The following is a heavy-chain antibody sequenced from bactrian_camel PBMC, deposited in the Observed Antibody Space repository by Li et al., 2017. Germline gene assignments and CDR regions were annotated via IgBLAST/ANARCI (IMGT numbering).Heavy chain of an antibody. CDR3: AVLGDCATYCSSGSCAWPALMSFNTEEY. J-gene: IGHJ4*01. V-gene: IGHV3S55*01. CDR2: IDNDGHT. Sequence: HVQLVESGGGSVQAGGSLTLSCASSVTTDSYCAGWFRQAPGKGREGLAAIDNDGHTRYADSVKDRFAISQDNTKNTLYLQMNNLKPEDTSMYYCAVLGDCATYCSSGSCAWPALMSFNTEEYWGQGTQVTVS. D-gene: IGHD2*01. CDR1: VTTDSYC.